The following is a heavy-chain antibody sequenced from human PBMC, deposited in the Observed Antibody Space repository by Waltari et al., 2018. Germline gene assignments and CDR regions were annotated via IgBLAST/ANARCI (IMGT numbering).Heavy chain of an antibody. CDR1: GYSMSGRDF. J-gene: IGHJ4*02. D-gene: IGHD2-15*01. V-gene: IGHV4-4*02. Sequence: QLQLQQSGPGLVKPSESLSLTCAVAGYSMSGRDFWNWVRQPPASGLEWIGQVHRSGRTNYKPSLESRFTVSIDTAKNQFSLKVASATAADTAVYYCARDRGRGLYLDSWGQGTQVTVSP. CDR3: ARDRGRGLYLDS. CDR2: VHRSGRT.